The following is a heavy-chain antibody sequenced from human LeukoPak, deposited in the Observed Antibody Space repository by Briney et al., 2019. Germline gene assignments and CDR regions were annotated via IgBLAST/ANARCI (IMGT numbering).Heavy chain of an antibody. D-gene: IGHD6-6*01. J-gene: IGHJ4*02. V-gene: IGHV4-59*12. CDR2: IYYSGST. CDR1: GGSISSYY. Sequence: PSETLSLTCTVSGGSISSYYWSWIRQPPGKGLEWIGYIYYSGSTNYNPSLKSRVTMSVDTSKNQFSLKLSSVTAADTAVYYCARGPNEYSSSYPLDYWGQGTLVTVSS. CDR3: ARGPNEYSSSYPLDY.